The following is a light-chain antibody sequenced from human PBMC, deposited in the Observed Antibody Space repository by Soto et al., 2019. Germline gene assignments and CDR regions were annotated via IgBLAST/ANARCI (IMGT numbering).Light chain of an antibody. J-gene: IGLJ2*01. CDR3: SSYGGSDKLS. Sequence: QSVLTQPPSASGSPGQSVTISCTGSSNDLGGYNYVSWYQHHPGKAPKLIIYEVRERPSGVPDRFSGSKSGNTASLTGSELQAEDEADYYCSSYGGSDKLSLGGGTQRTVL. CDR2: EVR. CDR1: SNDLGGYNY. V-gene: IGLV2-8*01.